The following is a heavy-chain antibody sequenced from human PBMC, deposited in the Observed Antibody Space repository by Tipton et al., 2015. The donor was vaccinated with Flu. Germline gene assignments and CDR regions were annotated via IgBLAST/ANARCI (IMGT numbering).Heavy chain of an antibody. J-gene: IGHJ6*02. CDR2: TRNKANSYTT. V-gene: IGHV3-72*01. CDR3: AREYYYGVYVMDV. D-gene: IGHD3-10*01. Sequence: SLRLSCAASGFTFSDHYMDWVRQAPGKGLEWVGRTRNKANSYTTVYAASVKGRFTISRDDSKNSLYLQMNSLKTEDTAVYYCAREYYYGVYVMDVWGQGTTVTLSS. CDR1: GFTFSDHY.